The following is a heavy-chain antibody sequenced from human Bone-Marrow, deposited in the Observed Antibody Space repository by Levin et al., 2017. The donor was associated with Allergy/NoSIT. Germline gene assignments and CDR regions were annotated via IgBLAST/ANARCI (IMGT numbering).Heavy chain of an antibody. CDR2: IKQDGSEK. Sequence: GGSLRLSCAASGFTFSSYWMSWVRQAPGKGLEWVASIKQDGSEKYHVDSVKGRFTISRDNSKNSLYLQMNRLRAEDTAVYYCVRYLPPQDSSGWYGGDYWGQGTLVTVSS. V-gene: IGHV3-7*03. CDR3: VRYLPPQDSSGWYGGDY. J-gene: IGHJ4*02. D-gene: IGHD6-19*01. CDR1: GFTFSSYW.